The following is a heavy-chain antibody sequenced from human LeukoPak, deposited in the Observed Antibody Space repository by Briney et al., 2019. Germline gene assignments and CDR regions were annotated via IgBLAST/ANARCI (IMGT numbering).Heavy chain of an antibody. CDR2: ISGSGGST. CDR1: GFTFSSYA. V-gene: IGHV3-23*01. CDR3: AREEEYQLQASLDY. J-gene: IGHJ4*02. Sequence: HPGGSLRLSCAASGFTFSSYAMSWVRQAPGKGLEWVSAISGSGGSTYYADSVKGRFTISRDNSQNTLYLQMNSLRVEDTAVYYCAREEEYQLQASLDYWGQGTLVTVSS. D-gene: IGHD2-2*01.